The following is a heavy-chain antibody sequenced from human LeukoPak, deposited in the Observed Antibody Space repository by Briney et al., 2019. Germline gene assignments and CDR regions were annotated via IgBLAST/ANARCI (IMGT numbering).Heavy chain of an antibody. CDR3: AKVLSGSTGHYGLDV. CDR2: ISATGTDI. J-gene: IGHJ6*02. D-gene: IGHD3-10*01. CDR1: GLASSIYA. V-gene: IGHV3-23*01. Sequence: GGSLRLSCAASGLASSIYAMAWVRQAPGKGLEWVSGISATGTDIYYADSVKGRFTISRDNSKNTVSLQLSSLRAEDTAVYYCAKVLSGSTGHYGLDVWGQGTTVTVSS.